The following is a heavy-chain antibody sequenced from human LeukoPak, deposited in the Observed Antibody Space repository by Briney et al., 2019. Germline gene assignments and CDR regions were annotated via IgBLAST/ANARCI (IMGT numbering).Heavy chain of an antibody. V-gene: IGHV4-34*01. CDR2: INHSGST. CDR1: GGSVSGYY. Sequence: PSETLSLTCAVSGGSVSGYYWSWIRQPPGKGLEWIGEINHSGSTNYNPSLKSRVTISVDTSKNQFSLKLSSVTAADTAVYYCASLSPVGYCSGTPCYAFHYWGQGTLVTVSS. CDR3: ASLSPVGYCSGTPCYAFHY. J-gene: IGHJ4*02. D-gene: IGHD2-2*01.